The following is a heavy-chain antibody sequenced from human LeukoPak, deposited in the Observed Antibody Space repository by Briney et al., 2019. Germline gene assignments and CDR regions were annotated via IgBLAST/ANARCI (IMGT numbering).Heavy chain of an antibody. CDR2: TSAYNGNT. J-gene: IGHJ6*03. CDR3: ARGGGHSGSYSYYYYYMDV. D-gene: IGHD1-26*01. Sequence: ASVTVSRTGSGYTFTSYGISWVRQAPGQGLERMGWTSAYNGNTNYAQKLQGRVTMTTDTSTRTAYMELRSLRSDDTAVYYCARGGGHSGSYSYYYYYMDVWGKGTTVTVSS. CDR1: GYTFTSYG. V-gene: IGHV1-18*01.